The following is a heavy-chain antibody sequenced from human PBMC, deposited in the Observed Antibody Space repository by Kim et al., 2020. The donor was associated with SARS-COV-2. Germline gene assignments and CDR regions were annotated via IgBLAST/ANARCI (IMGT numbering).Heavy chain of an antibody. Sequence: GGSLRLSCAASGFIFDSYGMHWVRQAPGKGLEWVAVIWFDGSKTYYADSVKGRFTISRDNFQNMLYLQMDSLRADDTAAYYCAREMSYYDKRGPVYYYYGLDVWGRGTTVTVSS. CDR2: IWFDGSKT. CDR3: AREMSYYDKRGPVYYYYGLDV. D-gene: IGHD3-16*01. J-gene: IGHJ6*01. CDR1: GFIFDSYG. V-gene: IGHV3-33*01.